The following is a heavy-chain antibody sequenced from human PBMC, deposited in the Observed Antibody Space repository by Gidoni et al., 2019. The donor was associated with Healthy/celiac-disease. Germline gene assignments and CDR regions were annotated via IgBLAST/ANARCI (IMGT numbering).Heavy chain of an antibody. CDR3: ARLDSSGYYYESDY. CDR2: IIPILCIA. J-gene: IGHJ4*02. V-gene: IGHV1-69*02. CDR1: GGTFSSST. D-gene: IGHD3-22*01. Sequence: VQLVQSGAEGKTPASSVTVSCEATGGTFSSSTISWERQAPGQGLEWMGRIIPILCIANYAQKFQGRVTITADKSTSTAYMELSSLSSDDTAVYYCARLDSSGYYYESDYWGQGTLVTVSS.